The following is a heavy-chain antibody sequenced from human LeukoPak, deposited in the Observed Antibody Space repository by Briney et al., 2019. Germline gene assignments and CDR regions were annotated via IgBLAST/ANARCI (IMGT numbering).Heavy chain of an antibody. J-gene: IGHJ4*02. CDR2: IHSSGST. V-gene: IGHV4-59*08. CDR3: AIRIAAAGTPFDY. D-gene: IGHD6-13*01. Sequence: SETLSLTCTVSGGSGNSDYWTWIRQPPGKGLDWIGYIHSSGSTNYNPSLKSRVTISVDTSKNQFSLKLSSVTAADTAVYYCAIRIAAAGTPFDYWGQGTLVTVSS. CDR1: GGSGNSDY.